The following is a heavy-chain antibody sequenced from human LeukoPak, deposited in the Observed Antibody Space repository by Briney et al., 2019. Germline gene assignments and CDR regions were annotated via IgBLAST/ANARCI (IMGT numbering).Heavy chain of an antibody. D-gene: IGHD3-22*01. CDR3: ASGSFLPFLYYYYSSGSYSDY. CDR2: INPNSGGT. Sequence: ASVKVSCKACGCIFTGCYMHWVRQAPGHGLEGMGWINPNSGGTNYAQKFPGRVTMTRDTSISTAYMELSRLRSDDTAVYYCASGSFLPFLYYYYSSGSYSDYWGQGTLVTVSS. V-gene: IGHV1-2*02. CDR1: GCIFTGCY. J-gene: IGHJ4*02.